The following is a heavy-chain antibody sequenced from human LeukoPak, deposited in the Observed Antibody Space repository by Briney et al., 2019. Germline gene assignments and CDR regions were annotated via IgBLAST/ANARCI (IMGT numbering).Heavy chain of an antibody. D-gene: IGHD3-16*01. V-gene: IGHV4-59*11. J-gene: IGHJ4*02. CDR1: GGSIVSHY. Sequence: PSETLSLTCTVSGGSIVSHYWTWIRQTPGKGLEWIGYVYDIGSTKYNPSLKRRVTISVDTSKNQFSLRLSSVTAADTAVYYCARGGVLKSVDYWGQGTLVAVSS. CDR2: VYDIGST. CDR3: ARGGVLKSVDY.